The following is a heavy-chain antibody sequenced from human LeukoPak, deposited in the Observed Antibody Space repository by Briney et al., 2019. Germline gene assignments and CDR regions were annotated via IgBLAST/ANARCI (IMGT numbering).Heavy chain of an antibody. CDR1: GGTFSSYA. CDR2: IIPISGTA. CDR3: ARGRSTNGVWYYFDY. J-gene: IGHJ4*02. Sequence: SVKVSCKASGGTFSSYAISWVRQAPGQGLEWMGGIIPISGTANYAQKFQGRVTITTDESTSTAYMELSSLRSEDTAVYYCARGRSTNGVWYYFDYWGQGTLVTVSS. V-gene: IGHV1-69*05. D-gene: IGHD2-8*01.